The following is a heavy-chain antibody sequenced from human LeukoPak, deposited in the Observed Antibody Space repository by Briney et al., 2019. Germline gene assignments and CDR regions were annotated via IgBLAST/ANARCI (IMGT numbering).Heavy chain of an antibody. Sequence: PSETLSLTCTVSGGSISSGSYYWSWIRQPAGKGLEWIGRIYTSGSTNYNPSLKSRVTISVDTSKNQFSLKLSSVTAADTAVYYCAREESGYSSGWYPMGYYYYYMDVWGKGTTVTISS. CDR1: GGSISSGSYY. CDR2: IYTSGST. V-gene: IGHV4-61*02. J-gene: IGHJ6*03. CDR3: AREESGYSSGWYPMGYYYYYMDV. D-gene: IGHD6-19*01.